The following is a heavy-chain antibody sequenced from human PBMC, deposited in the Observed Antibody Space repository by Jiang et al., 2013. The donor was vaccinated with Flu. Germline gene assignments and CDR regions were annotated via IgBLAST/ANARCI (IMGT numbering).Heavy chain of an antibody. Sequence: KPSETLSLTCTVSGGSISSYYWSWIRQPPGKGLEWIGYIYYSGSTNYNPSLKSRVTISVDTSKNQFSLKLSSVTAADTAVYYCARGGSVAVAGSGMDVWGQGTTVTVSS. CDR3: ARGGSVAVAGSGMDV. CDR1: GGSISSYY. D-gene: IGHD6-19*01. V-gene: IGHV4-59*01. J-gene: IGHJ6*02. CDR2: IYYSGST.